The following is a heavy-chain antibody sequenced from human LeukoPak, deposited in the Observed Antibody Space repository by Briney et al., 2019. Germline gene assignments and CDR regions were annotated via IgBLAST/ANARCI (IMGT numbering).Heavy chain of an antibody. CDR1: GYTFTSYD. Sequence: ASVKASCKASGYTFTSYDINWVRQAPGQGLEWMGWMNPNSGNTGYAQKFQGRVTMTRNTSISTAYMELSSLRSEDTAVYYCARGALRRYGLDVWGQGTLVTVSS. D-gene: IGHD4-17*01. V-gene: IGHV1-8*01. CDR3: ARGALRRYGLDV. J-gene: IGHJ4*02. CDR2: MNPNSGNT.